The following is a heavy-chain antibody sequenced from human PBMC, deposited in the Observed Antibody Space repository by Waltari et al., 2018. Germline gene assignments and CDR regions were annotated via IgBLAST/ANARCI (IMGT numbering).Heavy chain of an antibody. CDR2: GFYNGDT. V-gene: IGHV4-39*01. Sequence: QVQLQESGLGLVKPSETLSLTCTVSGGPFSSTSYYWGWIRQPTGKGLGWKGYGFYNGDTYHNPSLKSRVNISKDTSKNQFSLKLTSGAGADTAVYWARRMVTTGYFDYWGQGTLVTGSS. CDR3: ARRMVTTGYFDY. J-gene: IGHJ4*02. CDR1: GGPFSSTSYY. D-gene: IGHD4-4*01.